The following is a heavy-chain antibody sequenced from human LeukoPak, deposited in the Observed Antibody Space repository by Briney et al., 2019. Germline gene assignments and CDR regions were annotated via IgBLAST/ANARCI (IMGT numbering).Heavy chain of an antibody. CDR3: AKDRSCTNDICHGDFDY. CDR1: GFTFSNYA. D-gene: IGHD2-8*01. J-gene: IGHJ4*02. Sequence: GYLRLSCAGSGFTFSNYAVSWVREAPGKGLEWVSCISGSGGSTYSADSVKGRFTISRDNSKNTLYLQMNSLRAEDTALYYCAKDRSCTNDICHGDFDYWGQGTLVTVSS. CDR2: ISGSGGST. V-gene: IGHV3-23*01.